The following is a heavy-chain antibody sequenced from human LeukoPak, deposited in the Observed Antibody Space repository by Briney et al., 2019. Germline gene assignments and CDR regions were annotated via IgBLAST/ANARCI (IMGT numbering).Heavy chain of an antibody. CDR1: GFTFSGYW. J-gene: IGHJ4*02. CDR3: AASLTTVSPHFDY. V-gene: IGHV3-74*01. Sequence: GGSLRLSCAASGFTFSGYWMHWVRQAPGKGLVWVSRINTDGGNTNYADSVKGRFTISRDNAKDTLYLQMNSLRAEDTAVYYCAASLTTVSPHFDYWGQGTLVTVSS. CDR2: INTDGGNT. D-gene: IGHD4-17*01.